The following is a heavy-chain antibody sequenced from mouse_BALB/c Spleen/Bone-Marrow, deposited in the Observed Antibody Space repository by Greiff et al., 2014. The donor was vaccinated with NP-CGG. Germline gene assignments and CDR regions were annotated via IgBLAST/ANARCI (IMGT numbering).Heavy chain of an antibody. V-gene: IGHV1-84*02. Sequence: VQLQQSGPGLVKPGASVKISCKASGYTFTDYYINWVKQKPGQGLEWIGWIYPGSGNTKYNEKFKGKATLTVDTSSSTAYMQLSSLTSGDTAVYFCARSRGVYAMDYWGQGTSVTVSS. CDR2: IYPGSGNT. CDR1: GYTFTDYY. CDR3: ARSRGVYAMDY. J-gene: IGHJ4*01.